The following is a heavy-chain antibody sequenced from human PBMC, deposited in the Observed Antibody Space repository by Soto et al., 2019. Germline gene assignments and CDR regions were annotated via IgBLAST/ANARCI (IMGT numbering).Heavy chain of an antibody. CDR2: ISAYNGNT. CDR3: ARVKYSPPYYYDYGMDV. CDR1: GYTFTSYG. J-gene: IGHJ6*02. V-gene: IGHV1-18*01. Sequence: QVQLVQSGAEVKKPGASVKVSCKASGYTFTSYGISWVRQAPGQGLEWMGWISAYNGNTNYAQKLQGRVTMTTDTSTSTAYMELRSLRSDDTAVYYCARVKYSPPYYYDYGMDVWGQGTTVTVSS. D-gene: IGHD5-18*01.